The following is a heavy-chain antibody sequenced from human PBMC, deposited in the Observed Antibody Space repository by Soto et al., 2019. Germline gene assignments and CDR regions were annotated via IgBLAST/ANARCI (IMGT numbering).Heavy chain of an antibody. CDR2: ISSNGGST. J-gene: IGHJ4*02. CDR1: GFTFSSYA. D-gene: IGHD1-1*01. CDR3: ARALYNWNDDPWTYYFDY. Sequence: GGSLRLSCAASGFTFSSYAMHWVRQAPGKGLEYVSAISSNGGSTYYANSVKGRFTISRDNSKNTLYLQMGSLRAEDMAVYYCARALYNWNDDPWTYYFDYWGQGTLVTVSS. V-gene: IGHV3-64*01.